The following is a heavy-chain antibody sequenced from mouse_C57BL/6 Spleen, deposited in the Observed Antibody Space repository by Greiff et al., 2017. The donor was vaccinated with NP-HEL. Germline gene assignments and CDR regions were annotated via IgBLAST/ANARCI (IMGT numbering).Heavy chain of an antibody. CDR1: GYAFSSYW. CDR3: ARSHYECDGWCAY. CDR2: IYPGDGDT. Sequence: QVQLQQSGAVLVKPGASVKISCKASGYAFSSYWMNWVKQRPGQGLEWIGQIYPGDGDTNYNGKFKGKATLTAAKSSSTAYMQLSSLTSENSAVYFCARSHYECDGWCAYRGQGTLVTVSA. D-gene: IGHD2-4*01. V-gene: IGHV1-80*01. J-gene: IGHJ3*01.